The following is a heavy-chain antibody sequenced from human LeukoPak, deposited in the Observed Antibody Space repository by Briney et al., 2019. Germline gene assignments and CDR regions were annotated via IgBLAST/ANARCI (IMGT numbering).Heavy chain of an antibody. V-gene: IGHV1-2*02. D-gene: IGHD2-15*01. CDR2: INPNSGGT. CDR1: GYTFTGYY. Sequence: ASVKVSCKASGYTFTGYYMHWVRQAPGQGLEWMGWINPNSGGTNYAQKFQGRVTMTRDTSVSTAYMELSRLRSDDTAVYYCARERTLTSCYDYWGQGTLVTVSS. CDR3: ARERTLTSCYDY. J-gene: IGHJ4*02.